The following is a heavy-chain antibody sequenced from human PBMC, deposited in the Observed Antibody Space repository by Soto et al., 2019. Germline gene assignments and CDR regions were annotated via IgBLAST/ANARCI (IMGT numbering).Heavy chain of an antibody. CDR2: ISGSGGST. CDR1: GFTFSSYA. J-gene: IGHJ6*02. CDR3: AKDFYGSGSYSSDYYYGMDV. Sequence: PGGSLRLSXAASGFTFSSYAMSWVRQAPGKGLEWVSAISGSGGSTYYADSVKGRFTISRDNSKNTLYLQMNSLRAEDTAVYYCAKDFYGSGSYSSDYYYGMDVWGQGTTVTVS. D-gene: IGHD3-10*01. V-gene: IGHV3-23*01.